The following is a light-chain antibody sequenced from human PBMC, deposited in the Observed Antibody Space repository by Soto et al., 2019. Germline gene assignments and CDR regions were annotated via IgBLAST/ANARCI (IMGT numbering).Light chain of an antibody. V-gene: IGLV2-14*03. Sequence: QSLLTQPASVSESPGQSITISCTGTSSDIGDYNSVSWYQHHPGKAPKLILYDVTDRPSGVSYRFSGSKSGNTASLTISALQAADEADYFCSSFTSSMTNVFGSGNKVTVL. CDR3: SSFTSSMTNV. J-gene: IGLJ1*01. CDR2: DVT. CDR1: SSDIGDYNS.